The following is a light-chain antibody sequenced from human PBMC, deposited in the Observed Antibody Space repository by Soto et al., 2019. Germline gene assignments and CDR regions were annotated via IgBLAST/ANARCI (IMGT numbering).Light chain of an antibody. V-gene: IGKV1-39*01. Sequence: DIQMTQSASYMSASVGDRVTITCRASQSISNYLNWYQQKPGKAPNLLIHAASSLQSGVPPRFSGSGSGTDFTLTISSLQPEDFATYFCQQSYRNPITFGQGTRLEIK. CDR1: QSISNY. CDR2: AAS. CDR3: QQSYRNPIT. J-gene: IGKJ5*01.